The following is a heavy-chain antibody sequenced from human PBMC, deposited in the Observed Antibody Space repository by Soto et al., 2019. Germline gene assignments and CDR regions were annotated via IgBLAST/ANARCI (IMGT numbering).Heavy chain of an antibody. CDR2: IRSKAYGGTT. CDR3: TRGGGEQWLVQDYYYGMDV. J-gene: IGHJ6*02. Sequence: GGSLRLSCTASGFTFGDYAMSWFRQAPGKGLEWVGFIRSKAYGGTTEYAAPVKGRFTISRDDSKSIAYLQMNSLKTEDTAVYYCTRGGGEQWLVQDYYYGMDVWGQGTTVTVSS. CDR1: GFTFGDYA. V-gene: IGHV3-49*03. D-gene: IGHD6-19*01.